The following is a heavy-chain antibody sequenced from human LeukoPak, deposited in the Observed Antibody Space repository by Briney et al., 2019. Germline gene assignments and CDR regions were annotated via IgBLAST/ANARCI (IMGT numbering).Heavy chain of an antibody. D-gene: IGHD3-10*01. CDR1: GFTFSSYS. CDR2: ISSSSSYI. J-gene: IGHJ5*02. V-gene: IGHV3-21*01. Sequence: PGESLRLSCAASGFTFSSYSMNWVRQAPGKGLEWVSSISSSSSYIYYADSVKGRFTISRDNAKNSLYLQMNSLRAEDTAVYYCARENYYGSGSSNLNWFDPWGQGTLVTVSS. CDR3: ARENYYGSGSSNLNWFDP.